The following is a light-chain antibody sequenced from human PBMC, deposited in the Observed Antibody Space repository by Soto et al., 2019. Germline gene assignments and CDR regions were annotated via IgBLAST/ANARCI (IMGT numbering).Light chain of an antibody. V-gene: IGLV1-51*01. CDR2: DND. Sequence: QSVLTQPPSVSAAPGQKVTISCSGSSSNIGNNYVSWYQQLPGTAPKPLINDNDKRPSGIPDRFSGSKSGTSATLGITGLQTGDEADYFCGTWDSGLSVVLFGGGTQLTVL. CDR3: GTWDSGLSVVL. J-gene: IGLJ2*01. CDR1: SSNIGNNY.